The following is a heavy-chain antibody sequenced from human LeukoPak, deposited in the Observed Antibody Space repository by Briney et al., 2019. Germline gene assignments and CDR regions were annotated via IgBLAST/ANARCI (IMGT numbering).Heavy chain of an antibody. Sequence: GGSLRLSCAASGFRFNGYAMHWVRPPPGTGLEWVAVISMDGSQQYYADSVKGRFTISRDNSKNTLYLQMNSLRSEDTSVYYCAREVYSYALDALDLWGQGTMVTVSS. V-gene: IGHV3-30*04. CDR3: AREVYSYALDALDL. CDR1: GFRFNGYA. CDR2: ISMDGSQQ. D-gene: IGHD2-2*01. J-gene: IGHJ3*01.